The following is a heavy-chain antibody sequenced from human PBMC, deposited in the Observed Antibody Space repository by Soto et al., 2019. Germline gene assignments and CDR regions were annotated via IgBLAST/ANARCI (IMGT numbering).Heavy chain of an antibody. CDR2: ITSSGETI. CDR3: VRDPFHHRSTFDY. D-gene: IGHD3-16*02. Sequence: CCAASGFPFSDYYMSWVRQPPGKGLEWISYITSSGETIYYADSVKGRFTISRDNAKNSVYLQMSGLRSDDTAVYYCVRDPFHHRSTFDYWGPGILVTVSS. CDR1: GFPFSDYY. V-gene: IGHV3-11*01. J-gene: IGHJ4*02.